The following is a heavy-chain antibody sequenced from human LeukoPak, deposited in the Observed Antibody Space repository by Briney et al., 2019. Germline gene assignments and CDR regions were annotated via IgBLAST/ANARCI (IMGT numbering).Heavy chain of an antibody. CDR1: GGSTNTYY. CDR3: ARHAFRKLHSPFDH. CDR2: IYYSGAT. J-gene: IGHJ4*02. V-gene: IGHV4-59*08. D-gene: IGHD3-3*02. Sequence: SETLSLTCTVSGGSTNTYYWTWIRQPPGRGLEWIGNIYYSGATNYNPSLKSRVTLSVDTSKNQFSLKLIPVTAADTAVYYCARHAFRKLHSPFDHWGPGSLVTVSS.